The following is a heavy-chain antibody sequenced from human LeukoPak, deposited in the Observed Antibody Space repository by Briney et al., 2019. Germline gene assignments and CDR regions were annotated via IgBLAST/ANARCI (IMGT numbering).Heavy chain of an antibody. CDR1: GFTFSSYG. CDR3: ARALKSYDFWSGSYYYYYMDV. V-gene: IGHV3-30*03. J-gene: IGHJ6*03. CDR2: ISYDGSNK. Sequence: GRSLRLSCAASGFTFSSYGMHWVRQAPGKGLEWVAVISYDGSNKYYADSVKGRFTISRDNSKNTLYLQMNSLRAEDTAVYYCARALKSYDFWSGSYYYYYMDVWGKGPRSPSP. D-gene: IGHD3-3*01.